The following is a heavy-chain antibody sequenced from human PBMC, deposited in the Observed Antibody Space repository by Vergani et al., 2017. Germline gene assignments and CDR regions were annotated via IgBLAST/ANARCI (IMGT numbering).Heavy chain of an antibody. CDR3: ARLYGRDSSGSKYCDY. CDR2: IHPADSDT. D-gene: IGHD3-22*01. J-gene: IGHJ4*02. V-gene: IGHV5-51*01. CDR1: GYSFTNYW. Sequence: EVQLVQSGAEVKKPGESLNISCQISGYSFTNYWIGWVRQMPGKGLVWMGIIHPADSDTRYSPSFQGQVTISVDKSISTAYLQRSSLRASDSAMYYCARLYGRDSSGSKYCDYWVQGTLVTVSS.